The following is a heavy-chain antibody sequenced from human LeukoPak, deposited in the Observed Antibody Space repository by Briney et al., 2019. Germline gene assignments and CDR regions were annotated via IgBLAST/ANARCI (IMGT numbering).Heavy chain of an antibody. J-gene: IGHJ4*02. CDR1: GDSINYNY. D-gene: IGHD4-17*01. Sequence: SETLSLTCTISGDSINYNYWSWIRQPPGKGLECIGYIYNTGTTNYNPSLKSRVTISVDTSKNQFSLKLSSVTAADTAVYYCARAHPHGDHDYWGQGTLVTVSS. CDR3: ARAHPHGDHDY. CDR2: IYNTGTT. V-gene: IGHV4-59*12.